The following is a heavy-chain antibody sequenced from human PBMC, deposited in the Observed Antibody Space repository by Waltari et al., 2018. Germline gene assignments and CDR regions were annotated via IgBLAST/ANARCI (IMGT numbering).Heavy chain of an antibody. V-gene: IGHV3-7*01. D-gene: IGHD3-22*01. J-gene: IGHJ4*02. Sequence: EVQLVESGGGLVQPGGSLRLSCAASGFTFSSYWMSWVRQAPGKGLEWVANINQDGRENYYVDSVKGRFTISRDNAKNSLYLQMNSLRAEDTAVYYCARSYYYDSRTFDYWGQGTLVTVSS. CDR1: GFTFSSYW. CDR3: ARSYYYDSRTFDY. CDR2: INQDGREN.